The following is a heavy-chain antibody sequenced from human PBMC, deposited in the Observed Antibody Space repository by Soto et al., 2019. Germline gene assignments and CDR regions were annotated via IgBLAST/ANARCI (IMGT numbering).Heavy chain of an antibody. Sequence: GGSLRLSCAASGFTFSSYAMHWVRQAPGKGLEWVGRIKSKTDGGTTDYAAPVKGRFTISRDDSKNTLYLQMNSLKTEDTAVYYCTTEITMVRGVPDYWGQGTLVTVSS. CDR3: TTEITMVRGVPDY. CDR1: GFTFSSYA. J-gene: IGHJ4*02. CDR2: IKSKTDGGTT. D-gene: IGHD3-10*01. V-gene: IGHV3-15*01.